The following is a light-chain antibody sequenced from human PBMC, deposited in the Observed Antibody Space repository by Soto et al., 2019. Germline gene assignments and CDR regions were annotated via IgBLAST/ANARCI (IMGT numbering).Light chain of an antibody. CDR2: AAS. Sequence: DIQMTQSPSSLSASVGDRVTITCRASQSISRYLNWYQQKPGKAPNLLIYAASSLQSGVPSRFSGSGSGTDYTLTISSLQPEDFATYFCHQSFSTPLTFGGGTKVDIK. CDR3: HQSFSTPLT. J-gene: IGKJ4*01. V-gene: IGKV1-39*01. CDR1: QSISRY.